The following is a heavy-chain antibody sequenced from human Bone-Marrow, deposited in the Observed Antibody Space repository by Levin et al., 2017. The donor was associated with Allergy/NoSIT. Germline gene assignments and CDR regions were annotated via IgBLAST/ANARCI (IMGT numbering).Heavy chain of an antibody. CDR1: GGSISSGGYY. V-gene: IGHV4-31*03. CDR2: IYYSGST. CDR3: ARDYDFWSGRGVFYNSGGAFDI. Sequence: SETLSLTCTVSGGSISSGGYYWSWIRQHPGTGLEWIGYIYYSGSTYYNPSLKSRVTISVDTSKNQFSLKLSSVTAADTAVYYCARDYDFWSGRGVFYNSGGAFDIWGQGTMVTVSS. D-gene: IGHD3-3*01. J-gene: IGHJ3*02.